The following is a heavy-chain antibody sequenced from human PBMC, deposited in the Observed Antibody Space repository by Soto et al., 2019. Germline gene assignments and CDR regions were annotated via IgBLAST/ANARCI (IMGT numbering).Heavy chain of an antibody. Sequence: QVQLVQSGAEVKKPGASVKVSCKASGYTFTSFGISWVRQAPGQGLEWMGWISAYNGNTNYAENLQGRVTMTTDTSRSTAYMELRSLRSADTAVYYCARDPRGGTDAFDIWGQGTMVTVSS. CDR3: ARDPRGGTDAFDI. V-gene: IGHV1-18*01. J-gene: IGHJ3*02. CDR1: GYTFTSFG. CDR2: ISAYNGNT. D-gene: IGHD2-15*01.